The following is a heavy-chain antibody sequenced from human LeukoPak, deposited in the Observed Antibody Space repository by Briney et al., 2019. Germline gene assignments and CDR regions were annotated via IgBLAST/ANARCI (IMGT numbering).Heavy chain of an antibody. J-gene: IGHJ4*02. CDR2: IRSKAYGGTT. CDR1: GFTFGHYA. CDR3: RLWFGEPNPGRGFDY. V-gene: IGHV3-49*04. D-gene: IGHD3-10*01. Sequence: GGSLRLSCTASGFTFGHYAMSWVRQAPGKGLEWVGFIRSKAYGGTTEYAASVKGRFTISRDDSKSIAYLQMNSLKTEDTAVYYCRLWFGEPNPGRGFDYWGQGTLVTVSS.